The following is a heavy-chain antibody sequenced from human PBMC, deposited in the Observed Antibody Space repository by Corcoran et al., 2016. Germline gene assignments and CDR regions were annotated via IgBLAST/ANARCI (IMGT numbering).Heavy chain of an antibody. CDR3: AREIRNLGFGELLSYYGMDV. CDR1: GFTFSDYY. V-gene: IGHV3-11*01. D-gene: IGHD3-10*01. J-gene: IGHJ6*02. CDR2: ISSSGSTI. Sequence: QVQLVESGGGLVKPGGSLRLSCAASGFTFSDYYMSWIRQAPGKGLEWVSYISSSGSTIYYADSVKGRFPISRDNAKNSLYMQMNSLRAEDTAVYYWAREIRNLGFGELLSYYGMDVWGQGTTVTVSS.